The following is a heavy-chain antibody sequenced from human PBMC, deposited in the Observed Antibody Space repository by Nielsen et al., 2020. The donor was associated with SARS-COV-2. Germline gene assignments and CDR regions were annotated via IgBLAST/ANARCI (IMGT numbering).Heavy chain of an antibody. V-gene: IGHV1-8*01. CDR1: GYTFTTYD. CDR2: MNPKSGYT. CDR3: ARGLAARP. Sequence: ASVKVSCKASGYTFTTYDLNWVRQATGQGLEWMGWMNPKSGYTAYAQQFQGRVTMTRNTSISTAYMELSSLRSEDTAVYYCARGLAARPWGQGTLVTVSS. J-gene: IGHJ5*02. D-gene: IGHD6-6*01.